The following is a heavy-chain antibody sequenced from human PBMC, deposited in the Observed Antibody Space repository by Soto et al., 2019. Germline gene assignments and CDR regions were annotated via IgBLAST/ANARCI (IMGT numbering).Heavy chain of an antibody. D-gene: IGHD2-2*01. CDR2: IFSNDEK. CDR1: GFSLSNARMG. V-gene: IGHV2-26*01. J-gene: IGHJ6*02. Sequence: SGPTLVNPTETLTLTCTVSGFSLSNARMGVSWIRQPPGKALEWLAHIFSNDEKSYSTSLKSRLTISKDTSKSQVVLTMTNMDPVDTATYYCARIRVVPADMDYYYYGMDVWGQGTTVTVSS. CDR3: ARIRVVPADMDYYYYGMDV.